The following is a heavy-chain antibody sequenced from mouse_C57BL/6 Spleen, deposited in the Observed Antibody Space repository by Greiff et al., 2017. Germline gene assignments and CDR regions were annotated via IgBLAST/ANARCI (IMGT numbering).Heavy chain of an antibody. CDR2: IYWDDDK. CDR3: ARSSITTVTDYYAMDY. V-gene: IGHV8-12*01. Sequence: QVTLKESGPGILQSSQTLSLTCSFSGFSLSTSGMGVSWIRQPSGKGLEWLAHIYWDDDKRYNPSLKSRLTISKDTSRNQVFLKITSVDTADTATYYCARSSITTVTDYYAMDYWGQGTSVTVSS. CDR1: GFSLSTSGMG. J-gene: IGHJ4*01. D-gene: IGHD1-1*01.